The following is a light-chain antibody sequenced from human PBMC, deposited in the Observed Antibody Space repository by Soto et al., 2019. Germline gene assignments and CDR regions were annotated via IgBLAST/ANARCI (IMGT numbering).Light chain of an antibody. J-gene: IGLJ1*01. CDR2: EVN. Sequence: QSVLTQPARVSGSPGQSITISCTGTSSDIGRYNYVSWFQQHPGKVPKLVIFEVNYRPSGVSDRFSGSKSGNTASLTITGLQAEDEADYYCTSCITANTRCVFGSGTKVTVL. V-gene: IGLV2-14*01. CDR1: SSDIGRYNY. CDR3: TSCITANTRCV.